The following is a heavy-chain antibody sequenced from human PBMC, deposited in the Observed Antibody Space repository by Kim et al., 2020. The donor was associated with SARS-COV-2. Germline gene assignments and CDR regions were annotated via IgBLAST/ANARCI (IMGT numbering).Heavy chain of an antibody. Sequence: SETLSLTCAVYGGSFSGYYWSWIRQPPGKGLEWIGEINHSGSTNYNPSLKSRVTISVDTSKNQFSLKLSSVTAADTAVYYCARGRGDTAMVGYYYYYYG. CDR3: ARGRGDTAMVGYYYYYYG. CDR2: INHSGST. J-gene: IGHJ6*01. CDR1: GGSFSGYY. V-gene: IGHV4-34*01. D-gene: IGHD5-18*01.